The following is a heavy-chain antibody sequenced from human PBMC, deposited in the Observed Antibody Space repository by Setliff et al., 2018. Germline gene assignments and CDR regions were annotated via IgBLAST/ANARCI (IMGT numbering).Heavy chain of an antibody. CDR3: TRDYGFCSGGSCSYYGMDV. Sequence: GGSLRLSCAASGFTFRSYWMSWVRQAPGKGLEWVSSISSSSSYIYYADSVKGRFTISRDNAKNSLYLQMNSLRAEDTAVYYYTRDYGFCSGGSCSYYGMDVWGQGTTVTVS. CDR2: ISSSSSYI. V-gene: IGHV3-21*01. D-gene: IGHD2-15*01. J-gene: IGHJ6*02. CDR1: GFTFRSYW.